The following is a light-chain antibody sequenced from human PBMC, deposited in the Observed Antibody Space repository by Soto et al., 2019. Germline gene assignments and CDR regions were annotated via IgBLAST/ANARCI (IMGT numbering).Light chain of an antibody. CDR1: TGAVTSGNY. J-gene: IGLJ3*02. Sequence: QAVVTQEPSLTVSPGGTVTLTCASSTGAVTSGNYPSWFQQQPGQAPTTLIYTTDDNHSWTPARFSGSLLGGKAALTLSGAQPEDEAEYYCLLYYGGAHLMFGGGTKLTVL. CDR3: LLYYGGAHLM. V-gene: IGLV7-43*01. CDR2: TTD.